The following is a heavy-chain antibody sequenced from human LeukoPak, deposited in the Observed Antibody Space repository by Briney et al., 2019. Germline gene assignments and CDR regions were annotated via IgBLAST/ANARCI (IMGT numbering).Heavy chain of an antibody. CDR3: AKGRNKNYDFWSCYYIYYYYGMDV. V-gene: IGHV3-30*18. Sequence: GGSLRLSCAASGFTFSSYGMHWVRQAPGKGLEWVAVISYDGSNKYYADSVKGRFTISRDNSKNTLYLQMNSLRAEDTAVYYCAKGRNKNYDFWSCYYIYYYYGMDVWGQGTTVTVSS. CDR1: GFTFSSYG. D-gene: IGHD3-3*01. CDR2: ISYDGSNK. J-gene: IGHJ6*02.